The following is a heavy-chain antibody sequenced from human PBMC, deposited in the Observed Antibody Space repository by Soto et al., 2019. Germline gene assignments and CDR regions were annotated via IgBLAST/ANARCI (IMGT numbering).Heavy chain of an antibody. CDR1: GGIFSTYA. J-gene: IGHJ4*02. CDR3: ARDRDDYGSGNYYNRIDF. D-gene: IGHD3-10*01. Sequence: VQVLESGAEVKKPGSSVKVSCKASGGIFSTYAISWLRQAPGQGLEWMGGIIPIFGTPNYAQKFQGRVTITADESTSTAYMELSRLRSEDTAVYYCARDRDDYGSGNYYNRIDFWGQGTLVTVSS. V-gene: IGHV1-69*01. CDR2: IIPIFGTP.